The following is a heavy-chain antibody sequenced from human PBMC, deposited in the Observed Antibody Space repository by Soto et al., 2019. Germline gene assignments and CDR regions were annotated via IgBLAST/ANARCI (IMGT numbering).Heavy chain of an antibody. CDR2: IIPILGIA. D-gene: IGHD3-16*01. Sequence: ASVKVSCKASGGTFSSYTISWVRQAPGQGLEWMGRIIPILGIANYAQKFQGRVTITADKSTSTAYMELSSLRSEDTAVYYCQVGGGGPRAVKKFDYRAKQPPVTVPS. J-gene: IGHJ4*02. CDR3: QVGGGGPRAVKKFDY. CDR1: GGTFSSYT. V-gene: IGHV1-69*02.